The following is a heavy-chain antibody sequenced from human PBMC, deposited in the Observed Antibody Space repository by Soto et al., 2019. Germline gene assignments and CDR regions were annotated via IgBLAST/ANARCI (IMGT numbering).Heavy chain of an antibody. D-gene: IGHD2-2*01. V-gene: IGHV4-59*08. Sequence: SETLSLTCTVSGGSISSYYWSWIRQPPGKGLEWIGYIYYSGSTNYNPSLKSRVTISVDTSKNQFSLKLSSVTAADTAVYYCARTRPAAMCSYPRFDYWGRGTLVTVSS. CDR1: GGSISSYY. J-gene: IGHJ4*02. CDR2: IYYSGST. CDR3: ARTRPAAMCSYPRFDY.